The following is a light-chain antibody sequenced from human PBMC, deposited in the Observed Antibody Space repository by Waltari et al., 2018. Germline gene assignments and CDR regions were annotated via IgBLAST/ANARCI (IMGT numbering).Light chain of an antibody. CDR2: GAS. V-gene: IGKV3-15*01. CDR3: QQYNAWPRT. J-gene: IGKJ1*01. Sequence: SCRASQGVSSSLAWYQEKPGQAPRLLIYGASTRATGIPGRINGRGSRAEFTLTISSLQSEDSAVYYCQQYNAWPRTFGQGTKLEVK. CDR1: QGVSSS.